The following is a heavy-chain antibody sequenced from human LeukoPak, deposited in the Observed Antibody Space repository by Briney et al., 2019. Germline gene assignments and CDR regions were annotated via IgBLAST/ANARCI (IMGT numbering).Heavy chain of an antibody. J-gene: IGHJ3*01. CDR2: ITTDGSRR. V-gene: IGHV3-74*01. Sequence: GSLRLSCAASGFSFSSYWLHWVRQAPGKGPVWVSHITTDGSRRTYADSVKGRFTISRDNAKNTLYLQMSSLRAEDTAVYFCATSAGTTGRFWSQGTMVTVSS. D-gene: IGHD1-1*01. CDR3: ATSAGTTGRF. CDR1: GFSFSSYW.